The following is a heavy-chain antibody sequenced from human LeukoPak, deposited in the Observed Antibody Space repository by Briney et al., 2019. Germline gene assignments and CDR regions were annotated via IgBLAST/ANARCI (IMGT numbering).Heavy chain of an antibody. CDR3: ATDYYDSSAYQNYYMDV. D-gene: IGHD3-22*01. J-gene: IGHJ6*03. Sequence: GASVKVPCKASGYTFTSYYMHWVRQAPGQGLEWMGIINPSGGSTSYAQKFQGRVTMTRDMSTSTVYMELSSLRSEDTAVYYCATDYYDSSAYQNYYMDVWGKGTTVTVSS. CDR2: INPSGGST. CDR1: GYTFTSYY. V-gene: IGHV1-46*01.